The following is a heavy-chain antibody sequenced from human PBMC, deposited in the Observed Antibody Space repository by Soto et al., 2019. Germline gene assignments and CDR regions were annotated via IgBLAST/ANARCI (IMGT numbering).Heavy chain of an antibody. J-gene: IGHJ4*02. CDR1: GFTFSHYA. CDR2: MSYDGSNE. V-gene: IGHV3-30*18. CDR3: AKAGSHNFDY. Sequence: QVQLVESGGGAVQTGRYLRLSCAASGFTFSHYAMPWVRQAPGKGLEWVALMSYDGSNEYDADSVKGRFTISRDNSKNTLYLQMNSLRAEDTAVYYCAKAGSHNFDYWGQGTLVTVSS. D-gene: IGHD1-26*01.